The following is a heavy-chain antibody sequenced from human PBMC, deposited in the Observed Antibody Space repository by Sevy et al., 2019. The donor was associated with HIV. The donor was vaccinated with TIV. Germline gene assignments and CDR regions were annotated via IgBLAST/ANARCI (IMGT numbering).Heavy chain of an antibody. CDR1: GFTFAKYS. CDR2: FSFGCGRI. CDR3: AKDLAGPGRRYFDY. V-gene: IGHV3-23*01. Sequence: GGSLRLSCAASGFTFAKYSMSWVRQAPGKGLEWVSTFSFGCGRINYADTVKGRFTISRDDSKNTLFLQMNSLRAEDTATYFCAKDLAGPGRRYFDYWGQGTLVTVSS. J-gene: IGHJ4*02. D-gene: IGHD6-13*01.